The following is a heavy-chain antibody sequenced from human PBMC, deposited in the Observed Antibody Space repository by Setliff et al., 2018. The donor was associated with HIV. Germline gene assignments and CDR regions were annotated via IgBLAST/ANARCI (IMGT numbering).Heavy chain of an antibody. CDR3: ARDYYNFQDM. CDR1: GDSINNYF. Sequence: SETLSLTCTVSGDSINNYFLSWIRQSPGRGLEWIGYIYYSGETNYNPSLKSRVTFSVDTSKNQFSLKLSSVTAADSAVYYCARDYYNFQDMWGQGTMVTVSS. CDR2: IYYSGET. J-gene: IGHJ3*02. D-gene: IGHD3-3*01. V-gene: IGHV4-59*01.